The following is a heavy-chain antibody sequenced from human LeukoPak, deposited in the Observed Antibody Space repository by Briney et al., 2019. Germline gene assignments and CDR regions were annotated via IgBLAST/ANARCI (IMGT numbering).Heavy chain of an antibody. J-gene: IGHJ4*02. Sequence: TGGSLRLSCAASGFTFSTYAMSWVRQAPGKGLEWVSAISTTGVGKYYADSVKGRFTISRDNSKNTLYLQMNSLRAEDTAVYYCGNDGFDYYDSSGYSYFHYWGQGTLVTVSS. CDR3: GNDGFDYYDSSGYSYFHY. CDR1: GFTFSTYA. V-gene: IGHV3-23*01. CDR2: ISTTGVGK. D-gene: IGHD3-22*01.